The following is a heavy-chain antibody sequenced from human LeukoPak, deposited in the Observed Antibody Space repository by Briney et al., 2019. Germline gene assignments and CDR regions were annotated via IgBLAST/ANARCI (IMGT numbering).Heavy chain of an antibody. CDR1: GFTFSSYA. V-gene: IGHV3-23*01. D-gene: IGHD6-19*01. Sequence: GGSLRLSCAASGFTFSSYAMSWVRQAPGKGLEWVSAISGSGGSTYYADSVKGRFTISRDNSKNTLYLQMNGLRAEDTAVYYCAAYSSGWSPRTYYFDYWGQGTLVTVSS. CDR2: ISGSGGST. CDR3: AAYSSGWSPRTYYFDY. J-gene: IGHJ4*02.